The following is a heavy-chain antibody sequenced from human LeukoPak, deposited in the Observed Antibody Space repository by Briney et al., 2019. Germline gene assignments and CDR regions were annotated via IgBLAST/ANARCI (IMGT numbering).Heavy chain of an antibody. V-gene: IGHV1-8*01. Sequence: GASVKVSCKASGYTFTSYDINWVRQATGQGLEWMGWMNPNSGNTGYAQKFQGRVTMTTDTSTSTAYMELRSLRSDDTAVYYCARVYGAYSGSYFGDYWGQGTLVTVSS. CDR1: GYTFTSYD. D-gene: IGHD1-26*01. CDR3: ARVYGAYSGSYFGDY. J-gene: IGHJ4*02. CDR2: MNPNSGNT.